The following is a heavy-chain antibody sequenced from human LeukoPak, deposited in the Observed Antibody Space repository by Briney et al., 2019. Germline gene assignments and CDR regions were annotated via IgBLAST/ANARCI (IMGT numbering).Heavy chain of an antibody. V-gene: IGHV3-9*01. CDR1: GFTFDDHA. CDR2: ISWNSGSI. CDR3: AKGSSWRGPTDYFDY. J-gene: IGHJ4*02. Sequence: GGSLRLSCAASGFTFDDHAMHWVRQAPGKGLEWVSGISWNSGSIGYADSVKGRFTISRDNAKNSLYLQMNSLRAEDTALYYCAKGSSWRGPTDYFDYWGQGTLVTVSS. D-gene: IGHD1-26*01.